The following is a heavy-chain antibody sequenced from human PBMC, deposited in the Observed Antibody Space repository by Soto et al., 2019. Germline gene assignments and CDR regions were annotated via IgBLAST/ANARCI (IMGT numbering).Heavy chain of an antibody. CDR2: IKQGGNEK. CDR1: GLTFSSNW. V-gene: IGHV3-7*04. D-gene: IGHD1-26*01. J-gene: IGHJ5*02. Sequence: EVQLVESGGGLVQPGGSLRLSCAASGLTFSSNWMSWVRQAPGRGLECVANIKQGGNEKYSVYSVKGRFTISRHTAKNSLYPQMNSLRAEDTAVYYGARVVGAPNWFDTWGQGALVTVSS. CDR3: ARVVGAPNWFDT.